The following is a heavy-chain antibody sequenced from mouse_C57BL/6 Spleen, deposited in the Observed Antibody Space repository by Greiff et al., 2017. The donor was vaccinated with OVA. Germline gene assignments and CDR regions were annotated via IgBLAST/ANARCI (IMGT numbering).Heavy chain of an antibody. J-gene: IGHJ2*01. Sequence: VQLVESGAELARPGASVKLSCKASGYTFTSYGISWVKQRTGQGLEWIGEIYPRSGNTYYNEKFKGKATLTADKSSSTAYMELRSLTSEDSAVYFCARSLTTVLYFDYWGQGTTLTVSS. CDR1: GYTFTSYG. V-gene: IGHV1-81*01. CDR2: IYPRSGNT. CDR3: ARSLTTVLYFDY. D-gene: IGHD1-1*01.